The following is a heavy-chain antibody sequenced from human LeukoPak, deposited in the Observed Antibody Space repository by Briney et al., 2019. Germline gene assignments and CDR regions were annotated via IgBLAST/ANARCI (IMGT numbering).Heavy chain of an antibody. V-gene: IGHV3-7*03. D-gene: IGHD2-2*01. CDR3: AKGLPATLLDY. CDR1: GFTFSSYW. Sequence: PGGSLRLSCAASGFTFSSYWMNWARQAPGKGLEWVASINHNGNVDYYVDSVKGRFTISRDNAKNSLYLQMSNLRAEDTAVYYCAKGLPATLLDYWGQGTLVTVSS. J-gene: IGHJ4*02. CDR2: INHNGNVD.